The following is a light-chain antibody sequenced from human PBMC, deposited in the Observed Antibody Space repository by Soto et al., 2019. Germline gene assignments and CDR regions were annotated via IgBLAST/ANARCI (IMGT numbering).Light chain of an antibody. V-gene: IGKV1-5*03. Sequence: DIQMAQSPSILSASVGDRVTSTCRASQSISSWLAWYQQKPGKAPNLLIHKASHLESGVPSRFSGSGSGTEFTLTISSLQSEDFALYYCQQYNAWPLTFGQGTKV. CDR3: QQYNAWPLT. J-gene: IGKJ1*01. CDR2: KAS. CDR1: QSISSW.